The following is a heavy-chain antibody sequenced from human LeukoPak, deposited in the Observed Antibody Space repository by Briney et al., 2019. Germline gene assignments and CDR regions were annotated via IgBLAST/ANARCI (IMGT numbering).Heavy chain of an antibody. D-gene: IGHD2-21*02. CDR3: ARHRRPYCGGDCYDHFDY. V-gene: IGHV5-51*01. CDR1: GYSFTSYW. J-gene: IGHJ4*02. CDR2: IYPGDSDT. Sequence: GASLQISCKGSGYSFTSYWIGWVRQLPGKGLEWMGIIYPGDSDTRYSPSFQGQVTISADKSISTAYLQWSSLKASDTAMYYCARHRRPYCGGDCYDHFDYWGQGTLVTVSS.